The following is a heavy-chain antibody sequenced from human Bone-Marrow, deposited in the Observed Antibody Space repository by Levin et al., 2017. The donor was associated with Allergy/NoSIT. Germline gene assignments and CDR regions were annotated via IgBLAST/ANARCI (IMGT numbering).Heavy chain of an antibody. J-gene: IGHJ6*02. CDR3: VRERVVLSFSYGMNV. CDR2: IYSGGTT. D-gene: IGHD2-15*01. CDR1: GFSVNNNY. Sequence: HTGGSLRLSCVVSGFSVNNNYMHWVRQAPGRGLEWVSVIYSGGTTYYADSVKGRFTISRDNSRNTVYLEMNSLRPEDTAIYYCVRERVVLSFSYGMNVWGQGTKVSVSS. V-gene: IGHV3-53*01.